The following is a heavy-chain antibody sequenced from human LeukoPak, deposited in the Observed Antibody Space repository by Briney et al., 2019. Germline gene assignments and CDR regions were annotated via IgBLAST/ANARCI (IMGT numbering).Heavy chain of an antibody. Sequence: ASVKVSCKAPGYTFTGYYMHWVRQAPGQGLEWMGWINPNSGGTNYAQKFQGRVTMTRDTSISTAYMELSSLRSEDTAVYYCARNLEPRGDYGDHGYWGQGTLVTVSS. CDR2: INPNSGGT. D-gene: IGHD4-17*01. CDR3: ARNLEPRGDYGDHGY. J-gene: IGHJ4*02. CDR1: GYTFTGYY. V-gene: IGHV1-2*02.